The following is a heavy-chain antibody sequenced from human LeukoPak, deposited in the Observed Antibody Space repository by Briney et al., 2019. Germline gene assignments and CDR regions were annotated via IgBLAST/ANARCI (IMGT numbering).Heavy chain of an antibody. CDR2: ISFDGSNK. J-gene: IGHJ4*02. CDR3: ARDIRYSSSWRFDY. Sequence: GGSLRLSCAASGFTFSSYAMHWVRQAPGKGLEWVAVISFDGSNKYYADSVKGRFTISRDNSKNTLYLQVNSLRAEDTAVYYCARDIRYSSSWRFDYWGQGTLVTASS. V-gene: IGHV3-30-3*01. D-gene: IGHD6-13*01. CDR1: GFTFSSYA.